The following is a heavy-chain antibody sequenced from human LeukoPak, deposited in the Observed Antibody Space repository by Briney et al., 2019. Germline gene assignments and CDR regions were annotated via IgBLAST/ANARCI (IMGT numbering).Heavy chain of an antibody. CDR1: GGSFSGYY. CDR3: ARRVEGAFDI. CDR2: INHSGST. Sequence: SETLSLTCAVYGGSFSGYYWSWIRQPPGKGLEWIGEINHSGSTNYNPSLKSRVTISVDTSKNQFSLKLSSVTAADTAVYYCARRVEGAFDIWGQGTMVTVSS. J-gene: IGHJ3*02. V-gene: IGHV4-34*01. D-gene: IGHD3-10*01.